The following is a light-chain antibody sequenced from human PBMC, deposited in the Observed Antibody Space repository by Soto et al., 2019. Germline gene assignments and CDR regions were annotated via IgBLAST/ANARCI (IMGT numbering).Light chain of an antibody. CDR2: KAS. CDR1: QSISSW. Sequence: DIQMTQSPSTLSASVGDRVTITCRASQSISSWLAWYQQKPGKAPKLPIYKASSLESGVPSRFSGSGSGTEFTLTISSLQPDDFATYYRQQYNSYWTFGQGTKVEIK. V-gene: IGKV1-5*03. J-gene: IGKJ1*01. CDR3: QQYNSYWT.